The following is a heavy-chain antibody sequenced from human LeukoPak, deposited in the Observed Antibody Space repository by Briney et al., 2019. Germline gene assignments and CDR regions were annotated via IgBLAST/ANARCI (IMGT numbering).Heavy chain of an antibody. CDR3: AKGRWGLTINNLDL. D-gene: IGHD7-27*01. J-gene: IGHJ3*01. Sequence: GGSLRLSCAASVLNLTTYAMGWVRQAPGKGLEWVSVISDRGDSTYYGDSVKGRFTISRDSSKNTLYLQMNSLGGEDTALYYCAKGRWGLTINNLDLWGQGTMVTVSS. CDR2: ISDRGDST. CDR1: VLNLTTYA. V-gene: IGHV3-23*01.